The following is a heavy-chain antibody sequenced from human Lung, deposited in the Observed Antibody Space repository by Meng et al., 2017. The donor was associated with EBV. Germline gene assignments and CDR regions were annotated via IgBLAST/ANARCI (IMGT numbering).Heavy chain of an antibody. CDR2: IDPNTGNP. V-gene: IGHV7-4-1*02. CDR1: GYTFTSYA. D-gene: IGHD5-24*01. J-gene: IGHJ4*02. CDR3: ARDSPLDGYSLLDY. Sequence: QVHALEVGSQLKPAGASGKVSCRPSGYTFTSYAINWVRQAPGQGPDWMGWIDPNTGNPTYDQGFTGRFVFSLDTSVSTAYLQINSLRADDTAVYYCARDSPLDGYSLLDYWGQGTLVTVSS.